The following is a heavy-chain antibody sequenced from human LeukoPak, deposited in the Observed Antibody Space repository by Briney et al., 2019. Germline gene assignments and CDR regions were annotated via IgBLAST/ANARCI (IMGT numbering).Heavy chain of an antibody. V-gene: IGHV4-34*01. J-gene: IGHJ4*02. Sequence: SETLSLTCAVYGGSFSGYYWSWIRQPPEKGLEWIGDINHSGSTNYNPSLKSRVTISVDTSKNQFSLKLSSVTAADTAVYYCARARAAALLRLHFDYWGQGTLVTVSS. CDR3: ARARAAALLRLHFDY. D-gene: IGHD6-13*01. CDR1: GGSFSGYY. CDR2: INHSGST.